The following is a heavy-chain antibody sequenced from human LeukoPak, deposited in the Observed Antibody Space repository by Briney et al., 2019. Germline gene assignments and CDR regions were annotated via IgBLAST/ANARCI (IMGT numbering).Heavy chain of an antibody. CDR3: ARERAVALNWFDP. J-gene: IGHJ5*02. D-gene: IGHD6-19*01. CDR2: ISSSSSAI. Sequence: GGSLRLSCAASGFTFSTYSINWVRQTPGKGLEWVSCISSSSSAIYYADSVKGRFTISRDNAKNSLYLQMNSLRAEDTAVYYCARERAVALNWFDPWGQGTLVTVSS. CDR1: GFTFSTYS. V-gene: IGHV3-48*04.